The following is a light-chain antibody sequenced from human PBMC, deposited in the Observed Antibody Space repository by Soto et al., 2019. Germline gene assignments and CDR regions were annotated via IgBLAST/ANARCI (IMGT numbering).Light chain of an antibody. CDR1: SSNIGNNY. J-gene: IGLJ2*01. CDR3: ATWDYSLTGEV. Sequence: QSVLTQPPSVSAAPGQKVTISCSGSSSNIGNNYVSWYQQLPGTARKLLIYDNNKRPSGIPDRFSGSKSGTSGTLDITGLQTGDEADYYCATWDYSLTGEVFGGGTKLTVL. CDR2: DNN. V-gene: IGLV1-51*01.